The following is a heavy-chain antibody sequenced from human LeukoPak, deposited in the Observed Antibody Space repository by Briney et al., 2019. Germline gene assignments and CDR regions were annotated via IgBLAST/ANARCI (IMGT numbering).Heavy chain of an antibody. J-gene: IGHJ4*02. V-gene: IGHV3-53*01. CDR2: IYSGGST. Sequence: LAGGSLRLSCAASGFTVSSNYMSWVRQAPGKGLVGVSVIYSGGSTYYADSVKGRFTISRDNSKNTLYLQMNSLRAQDTAVYYCARGPRSDYWGQGTLVTVSS. CDR1: GFTVSSNY. CDR3: ARGPRSDY.